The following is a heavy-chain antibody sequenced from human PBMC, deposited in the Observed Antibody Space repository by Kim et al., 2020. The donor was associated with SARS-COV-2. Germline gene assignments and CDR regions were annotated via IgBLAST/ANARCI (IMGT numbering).Heavy chain of an antibody. Sequence: SETLSLTCAVSGGSISSSNWWSWVRQPPGKGLEWIGEIYHSGSTNYNPSLKSRVTISVDKSKNQFSLKLSSVTAADTAVYYCASTLGDYYDSHHWGQGTLVTVSS. V-gene: IGHV4-4*02. CDR2: IYHSGST. CDR1: GGSISSSNW. J-gene: IGHJ5*02. D-gene: IGHD3-22*01. CDR3: ASTLGDYYDSHH.